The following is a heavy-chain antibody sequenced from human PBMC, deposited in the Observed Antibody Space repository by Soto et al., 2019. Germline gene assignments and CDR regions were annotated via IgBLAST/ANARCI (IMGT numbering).Heavy chain of an antibody. CDR2: IYSGGST. V-gene: IGHV3-53*01. CDR3: ARGWFGIREY. Sequence: LRLSFAASGFTVISNYMSWVRQAPGKGLEWVSVIYSGGSTYYADSVKGRFTISRDNSKNTLYLQMNSLRAEDTAVYYCARGWFGIREYWGQGTLVTVSS. D-gene: IGHD3-10*01. CDR1: GFTVISNY. J-gene: IGHJ4*02.